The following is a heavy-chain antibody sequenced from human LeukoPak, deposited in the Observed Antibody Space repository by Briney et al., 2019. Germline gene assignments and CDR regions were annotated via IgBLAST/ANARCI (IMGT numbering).Heavy chain of an antibody. D-gene: IGHD2-2*03. CDR3: ARVVDIVVVPAAMHYGMDV. V-gene: IGHV1-8*01. CDR1: GYTFTSYD. J-gene: IGHJ6*02. Sequence: ASVKVSCKASGYTFTSYDINWVRQATGQGLEWMGWMNPNSGNTGYAQKFQGRVTMTRNTSVSTAYMELSSLRSEDTAVYYCARVVDIVVVPAAMHYGMDVWGQGTTVTVSS. CDR2: MNPNSGNT.